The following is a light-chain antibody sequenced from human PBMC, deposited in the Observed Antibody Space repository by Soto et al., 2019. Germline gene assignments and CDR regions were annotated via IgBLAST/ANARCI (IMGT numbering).Light chain of an antibody. CDR3: QSYDSSNHVV. V-gene: IGLV6-57*04. CDR2: EDN. CDR1: SGSIASNY. J-gene: IGLJ2*01. Sequence: NFMLTQPHSVSESPGKTVTISCTRSSGSIASNYVQWYQQRPGSAPTTVIYEDNQRPSGVPDRFSGSVDSSSNSASLTISGLKTEDEADYYTQSYDSSNHVVFGGGTKRTVL.